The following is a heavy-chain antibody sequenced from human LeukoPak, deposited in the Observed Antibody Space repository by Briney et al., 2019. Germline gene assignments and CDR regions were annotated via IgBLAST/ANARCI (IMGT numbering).Heavy chain of an antibody. D-gene: IGHD3-22*01. CDR3: ARRRRSGYYST. J-gene: IGHJ5*02. Sequence: SETLSLTCTVSGGSISSSRHYWGWIRQSPGKGLEWIGSISDSGSPYYNPSLQSRITVSVDTSQNQFSLRLTSVTAADTAVYYCARRRRSGYYSTWGQGTLVTVSS. CDR2: ISDSGSP. CDR1: GGSISSSRHY. V-gene: IGHV4-39*01.